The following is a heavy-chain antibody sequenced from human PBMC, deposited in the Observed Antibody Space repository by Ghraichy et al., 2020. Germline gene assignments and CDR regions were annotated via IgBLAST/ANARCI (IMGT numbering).Heavy chain of an antibody. J-gene: IGHJ5*02. D-gene: IGHD3-9*01. CDR2: ISAYNGNT. Sequence: ASVKVSCKASGYTFTSYGISWVRQAPGQGLEWMGWISAYNGNTNYAQKLQGRVTMTTDTSTSTAYMELRSLRSDDTAVYYCARDPSHYDILTGYLPPRLVPFDPWGQGTLVTVSS. V-gene: IGHV1-18*01. CDR3: ARDPSHYDILTGYLPPRLVPFDP. CDR1: GYTFTSYG.